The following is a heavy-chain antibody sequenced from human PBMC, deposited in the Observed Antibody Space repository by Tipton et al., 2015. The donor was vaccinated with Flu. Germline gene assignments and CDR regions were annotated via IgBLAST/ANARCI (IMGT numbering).Heavy chain of an antibody. CDR2: IYTSGST. CDR3: ARGSVAGNSY. J-gene: IGHJ4*02. D-gene: IGHD6-19*01. CDR1: GGSISSGSYY. V-gene: IGHV4-61*02. Sequence: TLSLTCTVSGGSISSGSYYWSWIRQPAGKGLEWIGRIYTSGSTNYNPSLKSRVTISVDTSKNQFSLKLSSVTAADTAVYYCARGSVAGNSYWGQGTRDTVSS.